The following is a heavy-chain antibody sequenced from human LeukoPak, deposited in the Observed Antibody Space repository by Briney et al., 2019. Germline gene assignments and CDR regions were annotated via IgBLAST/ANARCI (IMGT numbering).Heavy chain of an antibody. CDR3: ARDRDGYNSFDF. V-gene: IGHV3-74*01. CDR2: LNRDGSST. CDR1: GFTFSSYW. J-gene: IGHJ4*02. D-gene: IGHD5-24*01. Sequence: GGSLRLSCAASGFTFSSYWMHWVRLAPGKGLVWVARLNRDGSSTNYADSVKGRFTISRDNAKNTLHLQMNSLRVEDTAVYYCARDRDGYNSFDFWGQGTLVTVSS.